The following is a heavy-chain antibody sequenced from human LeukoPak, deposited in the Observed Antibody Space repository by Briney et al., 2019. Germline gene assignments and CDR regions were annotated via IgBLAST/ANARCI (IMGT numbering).Heavy chain of an antibody. CDR1: GFPVSSIY. D-gene: IGHD3-10*01. CDR3: ARIRVRGAIGAWYFDY. Sequence: GGSLEPLCAASGFPVSSIYLSWVRQAPGKGLEWVFVIYCDGCTYYAHSVSGRFTISRDNSKNTLYLQMNSLRAEDTAVYYCARIRVRGAIGAWYFDYWGQGTLVTVSS. CDR2: IYCDGCT. V-gene: IGHV3-53*01. J-gene: IGHJ4*02.